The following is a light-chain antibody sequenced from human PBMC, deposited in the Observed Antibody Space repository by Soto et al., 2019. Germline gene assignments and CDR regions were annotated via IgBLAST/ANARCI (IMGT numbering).Light chain of an antibody. V-gene: IGKV4-1*01. CDR3: QQYYRAPWT. CDR2: WAS. CDR1: QSILFNSNNKNY. Sequence: DILMTQSPDSLAVALGERATFTCRSSQSILFNSNNKNYLAWYQQKTGQHPKVLIYWASTRESGVPERFSGSGSATYFTLTISSLQAEDVGVYYCQQYYRAPWTFGQGTKVEIK. J-gene: IGKJ1*01.